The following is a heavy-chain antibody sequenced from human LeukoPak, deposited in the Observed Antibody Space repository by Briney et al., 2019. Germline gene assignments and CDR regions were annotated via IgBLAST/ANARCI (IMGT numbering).Heavy chain of an antibody. CDR3: ARSYNDYGGYGAFDI. CDR2: INHSGST. D-gene: IGHD4-17*01. CDR1: GGSFSGYY. Sequence: SETLSLTCAVYGGSFSGYYWSWIRQPPGKGLEWIGEINHSGSTNYNPSLKSRVTISVDTSKNQFSLKLSSVTAADTAVYYCARSYNDYGGYGAFDIWGQGTMVTVSS. J-gene: IGHJ3*02. V-gene: IGHV4-34*01.